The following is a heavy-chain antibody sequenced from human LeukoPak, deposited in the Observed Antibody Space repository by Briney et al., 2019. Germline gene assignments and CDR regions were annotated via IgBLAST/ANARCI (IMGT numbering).Heavy chain of an antibody. D-gene: IGHD2-2*01. J-gene: IGHJ4*02. CDR2: INSDGSWT. Sequence: GGSLRLSCAASGNYWMHWVRQAPGKGLVWVSHINSDGSWTSYADSVKGRFTISKDNAKNTVYLQMNNLRAEDTADYYCVSFYETYWGRGTLVTVSS. CDR3: VSFYETY. V-gene: IGHV3-74*01. CDR1: GNYW.